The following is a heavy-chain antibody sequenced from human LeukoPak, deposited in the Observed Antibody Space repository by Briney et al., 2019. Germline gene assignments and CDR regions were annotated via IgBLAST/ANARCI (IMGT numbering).Heavy chain of an antibody. V-gene: IGHV3-11*01. D-gene: IGHD6-19*01. CDR3: ARGSFNWLANFDY. J-gene: IGHJ4*02. CDR1: GFTFSDYF. Sequence: GGSLRLSYAASGFTFSDYFMSWIRQAPGKGLEWVSYISSSGSTIYYADSVKGRFTISRDNARNSLYLQMDSLRAEDTAVYYCARGSFNWLANFDYWGQGTLVTVSS. CDR2: ISSSGSTI.